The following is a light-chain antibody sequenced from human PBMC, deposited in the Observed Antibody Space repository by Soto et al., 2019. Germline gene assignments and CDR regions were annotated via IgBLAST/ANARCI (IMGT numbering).Light chain of an antibody. Sequence: EIVLTQSPATLSLSPGERATLSCRASQSVNSYLAWYQQKPGQAPRLLIYDASDGATGIPARFSGSGSGTDFTLTISSREPEDFAVYYCQQRSNWPRTFGLGTKVEIK. CDR2: DAS. CDR1: QSVNSY. J-gene: IGKJ1*01. CDR3: QQRSNWPRT. V-gene: IGKV3-11*01.